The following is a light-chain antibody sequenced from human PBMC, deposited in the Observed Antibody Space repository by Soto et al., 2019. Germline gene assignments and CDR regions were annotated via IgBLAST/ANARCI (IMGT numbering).Light chain of an antibody. CDR3: QQYGSSGT. J-gene: IGKJ1*01. Sequence: EIVLTQSAATLSWSPGERATLSCRASQSVSSYLAWYQQKPGQAPRLLIYDASNRATGIPARFSGSGSGTEFTLTISRLQPEDFAVYYCQQYGSSGTFGQGTKVDIK. CDR2: DAS. CDR1: QSVSSY. V-gene: IGKV3-11*01.